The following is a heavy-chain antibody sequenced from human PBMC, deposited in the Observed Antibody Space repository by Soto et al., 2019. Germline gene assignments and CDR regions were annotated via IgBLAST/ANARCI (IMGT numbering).Heavy chain of an antibody. V-gene: IGHV1-46*01. J-gene: IGHJ3*02. CDR1: GYTFTSYY. D-gene: IGHD6-19*01. CDR3: ARDNGRDQILSGWGDALDN. Sequence: QVHLVQSGAEVKNPGASVKLSCKASGYTFTSYYMHWVRQAPGQGLEWMGIINPSEGSTAYAQEFQGRDTLTRDTSTSIVYMELSSLRSEDTAVYYCARDNGRDQILSGWGDALDNWGQGTTVTVSS. CDR2: INPSEGST.